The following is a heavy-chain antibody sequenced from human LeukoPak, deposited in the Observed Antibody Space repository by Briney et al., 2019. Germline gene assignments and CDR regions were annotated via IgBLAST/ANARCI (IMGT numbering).Heavy chain of an antibody. Sequence: PSETLSLTCAVSGYSISSGYYWGWIRQPPGKRLEWIGSICHRDNTYYNPSLKSRVTISVDTSTNQFSLKLSSVTAADTAVYYCARTYSSSSPREFDYWGQGTLVTASS. CDR1: GYSISSGYY. CDR2: ICHRDNT. CDR3: ARTYSSSSPREFDY. V-gene: IGHV4-38-2*01. J-gene: IGHJ4*02. D-gene: IGHD6-6*01.